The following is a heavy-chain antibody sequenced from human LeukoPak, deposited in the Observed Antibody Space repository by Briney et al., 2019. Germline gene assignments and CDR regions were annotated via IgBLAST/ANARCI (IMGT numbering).Heavy chain of an antibody. D-gene: IGHD3-9*01. V-gene: IGHV3-30*18. CDR3: AKDSLGDYDILTGYYTY. CDR2: ISFDGSKK. J-gene: IGHJ4*02. Sequence: GGSLRLSCAASGFTFSSYSMNWVRQAPGKGLEWVAVISFDGSKKYSVDSVKGRFTISRDNSKNTLYLQMNSLRAEDTAVYYCAKDSLGDYDILTGYYTYWGQGTLVTVSS. CDR1: GFTFSSYS.